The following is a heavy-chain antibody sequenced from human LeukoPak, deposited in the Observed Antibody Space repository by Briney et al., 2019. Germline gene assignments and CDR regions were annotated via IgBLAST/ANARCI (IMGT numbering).Heavy chain of an antibody. D-gene: IGHD2-2*01. CDR1: GFTFSSYS. Sequence: PGGSLRLSCAASGFTFSSYSMNWVRRAPGKGLEWVSSISSSSSYIYYADSVEGRFTISRDNAKNSLYLQMNSLRAEDTAVYYCARGYCSSTSCRILGYYYGMDVWGQGTTVTVSS. CDR2: ISSSSSYI. CDR3: ARGYCSSTSCRILGYYYGMDV. J-gene: IGHJ6*02. V-gene: IGHV3-21*01.